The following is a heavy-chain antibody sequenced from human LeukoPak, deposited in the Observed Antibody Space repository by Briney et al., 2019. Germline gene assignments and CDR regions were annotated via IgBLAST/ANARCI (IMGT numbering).Heavy chain of an antibody. D-gene: IGHD6-13*01. J-gene: IGHJ4*02. CDR1: GFTVSTNY. Sequence: PGGSLRLSCAVSGFTVSTNYMSWVRQAPGKGLEWVSVIQSSGSTNYADSVKGRFTISRDNSKNTLYLQMNSLKAEDTAVYYCARGDGGQQLVLWGQGTLVTVSS. CDR2: IQSSGST. CDR3: ARGDGGQQLVL. V-gene: IGHV3-53*01.